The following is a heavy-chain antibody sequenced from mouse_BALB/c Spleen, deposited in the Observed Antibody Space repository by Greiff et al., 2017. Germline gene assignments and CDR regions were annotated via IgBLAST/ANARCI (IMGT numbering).Heavy chain of an antibody. D-gene: IGHD2-4*01. CDR1: GFSLTSYG. CDR2: IWAGGST. CDR3: ARDDYDYDYAMDY. J-gene: IGHJ4*01. Sequence: VQLQESGPGLVAPSQSLSITCTVSGFSLTSYGVHWVRQPPGKGLEWLGVIWAGGSTNYNSALMSRLSISKDNSKSQVFLKMNSLQTDDTAMYYCARDDYDYDYAMDYWGQGTSVTVSS. V-gene: IGHV2-9*02.